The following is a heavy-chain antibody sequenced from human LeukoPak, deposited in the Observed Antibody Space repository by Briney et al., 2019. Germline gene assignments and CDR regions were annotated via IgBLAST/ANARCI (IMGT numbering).Heavy chain of an antibody. D-gene: IGHD3-16*02. Sequence: GGSLRLSCAASGFTFSSYAMSWVRQAPGKGLEWVSAISGSGGSTYYADSVKGRFTISRDNSKNTLYLQMNSLRAEDTAVYYCANPWEGSYRTLFDYWGQGTLVTVSS. V-gene: IGHV3-23*01. J-gene: IGHJ4*02. CDR1: GFTFSSYA. CDR3: ANPWEGSYRTLFDY. CDR2: ISGSGGST.